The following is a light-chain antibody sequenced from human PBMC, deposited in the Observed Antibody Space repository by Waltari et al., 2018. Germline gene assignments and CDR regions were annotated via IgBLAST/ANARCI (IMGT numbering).Light chain of an antibody. CDR3: SSYSSSSSLV. CDR1: ASDVGGYNY. CDR2: AVS. Sequence: QSALTQPASVSGSPGQSITISCTGTASDVGGYNYVSWFQQHPGKAPKFMIYAVSARLSGFSYRFSGSKSGNTASLTISGLQAADEADYDCSSYSSSSSLVFGGGTRLTVL. J-gene: IGLJ2*01. V-gene: IGLV2-14*03.